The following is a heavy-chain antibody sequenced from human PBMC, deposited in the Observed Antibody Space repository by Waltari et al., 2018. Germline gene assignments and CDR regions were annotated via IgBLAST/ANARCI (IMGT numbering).Heavy chain of an antibody. V-gene: IGHV4-59*01. CDR3: AREGCSGGSCYMGWFDP. D-gene: IGHD2-15*01. Sequence: QVQLQESGPGLVKPSETLSLTCTVSGGSISSYYWSWLRQPPGKGLELIGYIYYSGSTNYNPSLKSRVTISVDTSKNQFSLKLSSVTAADTAVYYCAREGCSGGSCYMGWFDPWGQGTLVTVSS. CDR1: GGSISSYY. CDR2: IYYSGST. J-gene: IGHJ5*02.